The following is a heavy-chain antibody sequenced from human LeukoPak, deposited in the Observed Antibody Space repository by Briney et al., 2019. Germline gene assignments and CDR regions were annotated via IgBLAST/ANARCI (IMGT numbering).Heavy chain of an antibody. V-gene: IGHV1-18*01. CDR3: AGVGRTYYYGSGSDRIDI. CDR1: GYTFTSYG. J-gene: IGHJ3*02. Sequence: GASVKVSFKASGYTFTSYGISWVRQAPGQGLEWMGWISAYNGKTDYAQKLQGRVIMTPDTSTSTDYMAPRGQRSEDTAVYYCAGVGRTYYYGSGSDRIDIWGQGTMVTVSS. CDR2: ISAYNGKT. D-gene: IGHD3-10*01.